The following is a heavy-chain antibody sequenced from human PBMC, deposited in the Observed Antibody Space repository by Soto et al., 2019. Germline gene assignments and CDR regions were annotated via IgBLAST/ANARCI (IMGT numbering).Heavy chain of an antibody. CDR2: ISYDGSNK. D-gene: IGHD1-26*01. J-gene: IGHJ6*01. V-gene: IGHV3-30*18. CDR3: AKATYSGSNYYYGMDV. CDR1: GFTFSSYG. Sequence: WGSLRLSCAASGFTFSSYGMHWVRQAPCKGLEWVAVISYDGSNKYYADSVKGRFTISRDNSKNTLYLQMNSLRAEDTAVYYCAKATYSGSNYYYGMDVWGQGTTVTVSS.